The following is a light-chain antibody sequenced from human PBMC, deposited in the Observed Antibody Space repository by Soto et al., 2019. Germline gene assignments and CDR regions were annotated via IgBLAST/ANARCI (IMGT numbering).Light chain of an antibody. CDR2: GAS. J-gene: IGKJ2*01. CDR3: QQYNNWPYT. V-gene: IGKV3-15*01. CDR1: QSVSSN. Sequence: EIVMTQSPATLSVSPGERATLSCRASQSVSSNLAWYQQKPGQAPRLLIYGASTRATGIPARFSGSGSGTEFTLTISSLQSEESAVYYCQQYNNWPYTFGQGTKLEIK.